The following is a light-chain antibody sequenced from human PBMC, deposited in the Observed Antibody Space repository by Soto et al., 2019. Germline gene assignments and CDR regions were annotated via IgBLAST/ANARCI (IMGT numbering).Light chain of an antibody. CDR1: QSINSN. Sequence: EIVMTQSPVTLSVSPGERATLSCRASQSINSNLAWYQQKPGQAPSLLIYGAFTRATGIPARFSGTGSGTEFTLTISSLQSEDLALYYCQQYNDWPLTFGQGTKVEI. V-gene: IGKV3-15*01. J-gene: IGKJ1*01. CDR2: GAF. CDR3: QQYNDWPLT.